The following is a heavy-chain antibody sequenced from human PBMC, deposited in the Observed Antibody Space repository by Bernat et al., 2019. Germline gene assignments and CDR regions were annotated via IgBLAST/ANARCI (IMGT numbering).Heavy chain of an antibody. V-gene: IGHV1-46*01. CDR1: GYTFTSYY. CDR3: ARAPRGQYGMDV. CDR2: INPSGGST. Sequence: QVQLVQSGAEVKKPGASVKVSCKASGYTFTSYYMHWVRQAPGQGLEWMGIINPSGGSTSYAQKFQGRVTMTRDTSTGTVYMELSSLRSGDTAVYYCARAPRGQYGMDVWGQGTTVTVSS. J-gene: IGHJ6*02.